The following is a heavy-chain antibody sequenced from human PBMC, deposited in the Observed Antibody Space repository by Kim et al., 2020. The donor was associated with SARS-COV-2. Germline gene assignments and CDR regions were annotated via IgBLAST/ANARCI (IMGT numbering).Heavy chain of an antibody. Sequence: NKYYADSVKGRFTSSRDNSKNTLYLQMNSLRAEDTAVYYCAKSVSGSYPDWGQGTLVTVSS. V-gene: IGHV3-30*02. J-gene: IGHJ4*02. CDR3: AKSVSGSYPD. D-gene: IGHD1-26*01. CDR2: NK.